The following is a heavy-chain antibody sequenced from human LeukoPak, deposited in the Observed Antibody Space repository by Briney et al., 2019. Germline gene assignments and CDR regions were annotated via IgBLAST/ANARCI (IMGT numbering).Heavy chain of an antibody. CDR2: ISGSGGST. Sequence: GGSLRLSCAASGFTFSSYAMSWVRQVPGKGLEWVSSISGSGGSTYYADSVKGRFTISRDNSKNTLYLQMNSLRAEDTAVYYCAKAPTPYSNYEDYWGQGTLVTVSS. D-gene: IGHD4-11*01. J-gene: IGHJ4*02. CDR1: GFTFSSYA. V-gene: IGHV3-23*01. CDR3: AKAPTPYSNYEDY.